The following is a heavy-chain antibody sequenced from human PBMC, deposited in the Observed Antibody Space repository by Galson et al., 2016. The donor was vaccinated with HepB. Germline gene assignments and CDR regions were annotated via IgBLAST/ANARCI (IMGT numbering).Heavy chain of an antibody. CDR3: ASRGFYGSLDN. V-gene: IGHV3-48*03. J-gene: IGHJ4*02. Sequence: LRLSCAASGFTFSSYEMNWVRQAPGKGLEWVSYISSSGNTIYYADSVKGRFTISRDNAKNSVYLQINSLRAEDTAVYYCASRGFYGSLDNWGQGTLVTVSS. CDR1: GFTFSSYE. CDR2: ISSSGNTI. D-gene: IGHD6-25*01.